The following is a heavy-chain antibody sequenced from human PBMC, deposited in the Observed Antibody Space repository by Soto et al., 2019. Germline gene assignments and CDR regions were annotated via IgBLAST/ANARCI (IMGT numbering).Heavy chain of an antibody. CDR1: GGSFSGYY. V-gene: IGHV4-34*01. Sequence: SETLSLTCAVYGGSFSGYYWSWIRQPPGKGLEWIGEINHSGSTNYNPSLKSRVTISVDKSKNQFSLKLSSVTAADTAVYYCARDMMVRGVDWFDPWGQGTLVTVSS. CDR2: INHSGST. CDR3: ARDMMVRGVDWFDP. D-gene: IGHD3-10*01. J-gene: IGHJ5*02.